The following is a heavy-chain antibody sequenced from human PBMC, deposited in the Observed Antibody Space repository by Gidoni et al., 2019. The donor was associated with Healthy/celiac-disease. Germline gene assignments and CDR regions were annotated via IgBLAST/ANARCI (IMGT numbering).Heavy chain of an antibody. D-gene: IGHD4-17*01. CDR1: GFTFSNAW. V-gene: IGHV3-15*07. Sequence: EVQLVESGGGLVKPGGSLRLSCAASGFTFSNAWMNWVRQAPGKGLEWVGRIKSKTDGGTTDYAAPVKGRFTISRDDSKNTLYLQMNSLKTEDTAVYYCTEGYGGNGPLDYWGQGTLVTVSS. CDR2: IKSKTDGGTT. CDR3: TEGYGGNGPLDY. J-gene: IGHJ4*02.